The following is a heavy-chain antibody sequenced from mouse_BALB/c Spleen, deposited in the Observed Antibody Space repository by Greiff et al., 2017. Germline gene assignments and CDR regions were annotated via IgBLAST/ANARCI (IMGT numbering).Heavy chain of an antibody. D-gene: IGHD2-2*01. V-gene: IGHV14-3*02. CDR3: ARPIYYGYDFYAMDY. J-gene: IGHJ4*01. CDR1: GFNIKDTY. Sequence: VQLQQSGAELVKPGASVKLSCTASGFNIKDTYMHWVKQRPEQGLEWIGRIDPANGNTKYDPKVQGKATITADTSSNTAYLQLSSLTSEDTAVYYCARPIYYGYDFYAMDYWGQGTSVTVSS. CDR2: IDPANGNT.